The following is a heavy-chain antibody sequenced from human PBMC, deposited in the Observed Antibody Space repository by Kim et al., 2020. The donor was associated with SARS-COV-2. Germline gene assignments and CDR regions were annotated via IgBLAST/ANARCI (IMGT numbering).Heavy chain of an antibody. Sequence: GESLKISCKGSGYVFPTYWINWVRQMPGKGLEWMGRIDPSDSYTNYSPSFQGHVTITVDKSISTAYLQWSSLKASDSAMYYCATTYKGYCSGGSCYFEDW. CDR1: GYVFPTYW. D-gene: IGHD2-15*01. J-gene: IGHJ4*03. CDR3: ATTYKGYCSGGSCYFED. CDR2: IDPSDSYT. V-gene: IGHV5-10-1*01.